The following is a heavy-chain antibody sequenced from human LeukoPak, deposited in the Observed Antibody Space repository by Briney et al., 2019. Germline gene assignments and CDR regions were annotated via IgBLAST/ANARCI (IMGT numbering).Heavy chain of an antibody. V-gene: IGHV3-21*01. CDR1: GFTFSSYS. J-gene: IGHJ4*02. CDR2: ISSSSSYI. D-gene: IGHD1-26*01. Sequence: GGSLRLSYAASGFTFSSYSMNWVRQAPGKGLEWVSSISSSSSYIYYADSVKGRFTISRDNAKNSLYLQMNSLRAEDTAVYYCARGGSYPRYYFDYWGQGTLVTVSS. CDR3: ARGGSYPRYYFDY.